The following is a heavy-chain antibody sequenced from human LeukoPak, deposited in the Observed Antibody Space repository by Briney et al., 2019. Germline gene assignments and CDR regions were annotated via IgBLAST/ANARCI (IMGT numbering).Heavy chain of an antibody. CDR2: IIPILGIA. J-gene: IGHJ6*03. Sequence: SVKVSCKASGGTFSSYATSWVRQAPGQGLEWMGRIIPILGIANYAQKFQGRVTITADKSTSTAYMELSSLRSEDTAVYYCARVPHRTPYSSSWYPYYYYMDVWGKGTTVTVSS. D-gene: IGHD6-13*01. V-gene: IGHV1-69*04. CDR3: ARVPHRTPYSSSWYPYYYYMDV. CDR1: GGTFSSYA.